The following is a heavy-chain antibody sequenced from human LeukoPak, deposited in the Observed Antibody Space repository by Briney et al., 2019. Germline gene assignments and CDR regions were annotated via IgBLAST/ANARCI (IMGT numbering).Heavy chain of an antibody. D-gene: IGHD6-19*01. CDR1: GFTFSSYA. CDR2: ISYDGSNK. CDR3: ERGAVAGTWPGAFDI. V-gene: IGHV3-30-3*01. Sequence: GGSLRLSCAASGFTFSSYAMHWVRQAPGKGLEWVAVISYDGSNKYYADSVKGRFTISRDNSKNTLYLQMNSLRVEDTAVYYCERGAVAGTWPGAFDIWGQGTMVTVSS. J-gene: IGHJ3*02.